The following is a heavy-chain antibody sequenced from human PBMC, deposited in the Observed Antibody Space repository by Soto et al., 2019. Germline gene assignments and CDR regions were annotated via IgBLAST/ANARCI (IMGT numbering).Heavy chain of an antibody. CDR1: GYTFTSYG. Sequence: QVQLVQSGAEVKKPGASVKVSCKASGYTFTSYGISWVRQAPGQGLEWMGWISAYNGNTNYAQKLQGRVTMTTDTSRSTAYMELRSLRSDDTAVYYCARDRPSTGYYDFWSGYYVDYWGQGTLVTVSS. J-gene: IGHJ4*02. V-gene: IGHV1-18*01. CDR2: ISAYNGNT. D-gene: IGHD3-3*01. CDR3: ARDRPSTGYYDFWSGYYVDY.